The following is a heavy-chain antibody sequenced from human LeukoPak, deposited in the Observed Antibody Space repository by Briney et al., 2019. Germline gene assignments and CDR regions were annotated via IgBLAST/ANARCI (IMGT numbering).Heavy chain of an antibody. V-gene: IGHV4-59*01. J-gene: IGHJ6*03. CDR2: IYYSGST. CDR3: ARDLRGGSGGYYLYYYYYMDV. CDR1: GGSISSYY. D-gene: IGHD3-10*01. Sequence: PSETLSLTCTVSGGSISSYYWSWIRQPPGKGLEWIGYIYYSGSTNYNPSLKSRVTISVDTSKNQFSLKLSSVTAADTAVYYCARDLRGGSGGYYLYYYYYMDVWGKGTTVTVSS.